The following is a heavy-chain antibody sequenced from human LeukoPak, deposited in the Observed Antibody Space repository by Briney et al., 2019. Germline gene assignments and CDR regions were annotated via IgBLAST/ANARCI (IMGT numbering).Heavy chain of an antibody. Sequence: GGSLRLSCAASGLSFSFYAMSWVRQAPGKGLEWVSSISGGGAVTYYADSVRGWFTISRDNSKNTLYLQMNSLRAEDTALYYCAKDFVRYNIQFDYWGQGALVTVSS. D-gene: IGHD1-1*01. CDR2: ISGGGAVT. CDR3: AKDFVRYNIQFDY. CDR1: GLSFSFYA. V-gene: IGHV3-23*01. J-gene: IGHJ4*02.